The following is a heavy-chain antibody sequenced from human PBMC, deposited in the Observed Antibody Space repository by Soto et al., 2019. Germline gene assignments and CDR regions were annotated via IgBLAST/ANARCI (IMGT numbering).Heavy chain of an antibody. CDR2: AIPDFGTT. Sequence: QVQLVQSGAEVRKPGSSVKVSCKASGDTFMYYAFTWVRQAPGQGLEWVGQAIPDFGTTNHAQKFQGRVTFTADESTSSAYMELSSLRFEQTAVYFCGRTYIAGSRPTASDVWGQGTMVTVSS. J-gene: IGHJ3*01. D-gene: IGHD6-13*01. V-gene: IGHV1-69*01. CDR1: GDTFMYYA. CDR3: GRTYIAGSRPTASDV.